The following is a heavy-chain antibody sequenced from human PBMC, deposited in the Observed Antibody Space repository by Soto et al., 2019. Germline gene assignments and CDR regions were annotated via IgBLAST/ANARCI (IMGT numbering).Heavy chain of an antibody. CDR3: ARDLLYCSSTSCYTNWFDP. CDR2: ISAYNGNT. J-gene: IGHJ5*02. D-gene: IGHD2-2*02. V-gene: IGHV1-18*04. Sequence: GASVKVSCKASGYTFTSYGISWVRQAPGQGLEWMGWISAYNGNTNYAQKLQGRVTMTTDTSTSTAYMELRSLRSDDTAVYYCARDLLYCSSTSCYTNWFDPWGQGTLVTVSS. CDR1: GYTFTSYG.